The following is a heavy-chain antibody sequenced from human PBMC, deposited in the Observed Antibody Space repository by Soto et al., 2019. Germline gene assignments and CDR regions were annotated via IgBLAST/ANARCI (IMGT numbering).Heavy chain of an antibody. CDR1: GFTFSDYA. CDR2: IWFDGATK. D-gene: IGHD6-13*01. V-gene: IGHV3-33*01. Sequence: QVQLVESGGGVVQPGRSLRLSCAASGFTFSDYAMHWVRQAPGKGLEWVASIWFDGATKYYADSVKGRLTISRDNSKNTGYLQVNGLRAEDAARYHCGRGGFSTNWRFDYWRQGTLVDVSS. J-gene: IGHJ4*02. CDR3: GRGGFSTNWRFDY.